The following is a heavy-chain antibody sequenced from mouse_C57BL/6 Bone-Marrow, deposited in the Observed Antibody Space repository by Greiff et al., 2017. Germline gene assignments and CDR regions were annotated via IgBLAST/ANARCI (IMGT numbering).Heavy chain of an antibody. Sequence: QVQLQQPGAELVRPGSSVKLSCKASGYTFTSYWMDWVKQRPGQGLEWIGNIYPSDSETHYNQKFKDKATLTVDKSSSTAYMQLSSLTSEDSAVXYCARPYDYDGFAYWGQGTLVTVSA. J-gene: IGHJ3*01. V-gene: IGHV1-61*01. D-gene: IGHD2-4*01. CDR3: ARPYDYDGFAY. CDR1: GYTFTSYW. CDR2: IYPSDSET.